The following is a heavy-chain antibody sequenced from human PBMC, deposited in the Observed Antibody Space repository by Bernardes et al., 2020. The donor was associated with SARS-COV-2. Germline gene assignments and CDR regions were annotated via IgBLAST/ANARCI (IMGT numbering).Heavy chain of an antibody. V-gene: IGHV3-23*01. J-gene: IGHJ4*02. CDR1: GFTFSSYA. CDR2: ISGSGGST. CDR3: AKVGTMIVVVKAFDY. Sequence: GGSLRLSCAASGFTFSSYAMSWVRQAPGEGLEWVSAISGSGGSTFYADSVKGRFTISRDNSKNTLYLQMNSLRAEDTAVYYCAKVGTMIVVVKAFDYWGQGTLVTVSS. D-gene: IGHD3-22*01.